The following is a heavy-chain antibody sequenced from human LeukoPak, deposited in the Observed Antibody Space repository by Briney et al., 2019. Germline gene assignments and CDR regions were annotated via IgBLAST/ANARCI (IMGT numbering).Heavy chain of an antibody. Sequence: GGSLRLSCAASGFTFSDYYVSWIRQAPGKGLEWVSYISSSGSTIYYADSVKGRFTISRDNAKNSLYLQMNSLRAEDTAVYYCAREGSGDDFWSGYYYYGMDVWGQGTTVTVSS. CDR2: ISSSGSTI. J-gene: IGHJ6*02. CDR3: AREGSGDDFWSGYYYYGMDV. V-gene: IGHV3-11*01. D-gene: IGHD3-3*01. CDR1: GFTFSDYY.